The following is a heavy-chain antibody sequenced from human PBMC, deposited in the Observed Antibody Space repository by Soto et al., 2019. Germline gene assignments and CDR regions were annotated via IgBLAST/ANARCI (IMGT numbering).Heavy chain of an antibody. CDR3: ATDLDYSNYVGPRGVY. D-gene: IGHD4-4*01. Sequence: ASVKVSCKVSGYTLTELSMHWVRQAPGKGLEWMGGFDPEDGETIYAQKFQGRVTMTEDTSTDTAYMELSSLRSEDTAVYYCATDLDYSNYVGPRGVYWGQGTLVTVSS. CDR1: GYTLTELS. CDR2: FDPEDGET. V-gene: IGHV1-24*01. J-gene: IGHJ4*02.